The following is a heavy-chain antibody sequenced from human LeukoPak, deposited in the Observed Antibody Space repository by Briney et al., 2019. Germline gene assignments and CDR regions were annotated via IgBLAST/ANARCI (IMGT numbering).Heavy chain of an antibody. D-gene: IGHD4-17*01. V-gene: IGHV4-34*01. CDR1: GGSFSGYY. Sequence: SETLSLTCAVYGGSFSGYYWSWIRQPPGKGLELIGEINHSGSTNYNPSLKSRVTISVDTSKNQFSLKLSSVTAADTAVYYCASQDSTVTTCDYWGQGTLVTVSS. J-gene: IGHJ4*02. CDR2: INHSGST. CDR3: ASQDSTVTTCDY.